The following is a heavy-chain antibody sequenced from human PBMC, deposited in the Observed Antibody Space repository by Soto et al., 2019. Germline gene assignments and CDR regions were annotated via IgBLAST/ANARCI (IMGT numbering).Heavy chain of an antibody. Sequence: GGSLRLSCAASGFTFSSYSMNWVRQAPGKGLEWVSYISSSSSTIYYADSVKGRFTISRDNAKNSLYLQMNSLRAEDTAVYYCARDTRGDYDFWSGYKPIDYWGQGTLVTVSS. V-gene: IGHV3-48*01. D-gene: IGHD3-3*01. J-gene: IGHJ4*02. CDR1: GFTFSSYS. CDR2: ISSSSSTI. CDR3: ARDTRGDYDFWSGYKPIDY.